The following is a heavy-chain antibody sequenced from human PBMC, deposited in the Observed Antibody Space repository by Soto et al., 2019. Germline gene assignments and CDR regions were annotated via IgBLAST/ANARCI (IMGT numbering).Heavy chain of an antibody. CDR2: IYYSGST. Sequence: SETLSLTCSVSGGSVSSDIYYWTWIRQHPGKGPEWIGHIYYSGSTYYNPSLKSRVTISLDMSKNQFSLKLTSVSAADTAVYYCARGYDYDSGGYLFDYWGQGTLVTVSS. D-gene: IGHD3-22*01. J-gene: IGHJ4*02. V-gene: IGHV4-31*03. CDR3: ARGYDYDSGGYLFDY. CDR1: GGSVSSDIYY.